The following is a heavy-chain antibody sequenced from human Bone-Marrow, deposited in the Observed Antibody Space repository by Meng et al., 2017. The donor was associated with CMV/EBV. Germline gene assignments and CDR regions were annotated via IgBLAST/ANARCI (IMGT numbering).Heavy chain of an antibody. V-gene: IGHV3-23*01. CDR2: ISGSGGST. CDR1: GFTFSGYA. CDR3: ARAGGYYYGSGNYYRYFEN. D-gene: IGHD3-10*01. J-gene: IGHJ4*02. Sequence: GESLKISCAAFGFTFSGYAMGWVRQPPGKGLEWVSTISGSGGSTYYAHSVKGRFTISRDNSKNTLYLQMNSLRVEDTAVYFCARAGGYYYGSGNYYRYFENWGQGPLVTVYS.